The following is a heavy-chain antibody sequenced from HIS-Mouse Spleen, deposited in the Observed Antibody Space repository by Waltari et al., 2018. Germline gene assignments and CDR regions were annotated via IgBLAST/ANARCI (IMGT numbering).Heavy chain of an antibody. D-gene: IGHD6-13*01. J-gene: IGHJ4*02. V-gene: IGHV3-66*01. CDR2: SYSGGST. CDR3: AGGVGSSWYYFDY. CDR1: GFTFSNAW. Sequence: EVQLVESGGGLVKPGGSLRLSCAASGFTFSNAWMSWVRQAPGKGLEWVSVSYSGGSTYYADSVKGRFTISRDNSKNTLYLQMNSLGAEDTAVYYCAGGVGSSWYYFDYWGQGTLVTVSS.